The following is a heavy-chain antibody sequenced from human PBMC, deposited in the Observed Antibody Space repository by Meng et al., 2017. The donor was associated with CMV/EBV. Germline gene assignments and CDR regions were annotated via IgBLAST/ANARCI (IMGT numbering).Heavy chain of an antibody. CDR1: GGSFSGYY. D-gene: IGHD3-22*01. CDR2: INHSGST. Sequence: QVQLKQWGRVLLKPSETLSLTCAVYGGSFSGYYWSWIRQPPGKGLEWIGEINHSGSTNYTPSLKSRVTISVDTSKNQFSLKLSSVTAADTAVYYCARAKIMYYYDSSGYYYDYWGQGTLVTVSS. CDR3: ARAKIMYYYDSSGYYYDY. V-gene: IGHV4-34*01. J-gene: IGHJ4*02.